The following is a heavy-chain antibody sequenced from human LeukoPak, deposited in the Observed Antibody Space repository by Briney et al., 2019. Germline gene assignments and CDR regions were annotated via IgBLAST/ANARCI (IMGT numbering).Heavy chain of an antibody. J-gene: IGHJ4*02. CDR1: GFTFSSYG. V-gene: IGHV3-33*01. Sequence: QTGGSLRLSCAASGFTFSSYGMHWVRQAPGKGLEWAAVIWYDGSNKYYADSVKGRFTISRDNSKNTLYLQMNSLRAEDTAVYYCAREYYDFWSGYFGDHVWGTGIHFDYWGQGTLVTVSS. D-gene: IGHD3-3*01. CDR3: AREYYDFWSGYFGDHVWGTGIHFDY. CDR2: IWYDGSNK.